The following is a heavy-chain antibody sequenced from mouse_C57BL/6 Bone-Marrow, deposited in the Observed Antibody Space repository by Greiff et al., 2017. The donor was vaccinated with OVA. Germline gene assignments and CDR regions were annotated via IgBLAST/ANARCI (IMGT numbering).Heavy chain of an antibody. Sequence: VQLQQSGAELVRPGASVKLSCTASGFHIKDDYMHWVKQRPEQGLEWIGWIDPENGDTEYASKFQGKATITADTSSNTAYLQLSSLTSEDTAVYYCTTYYDYSWFADWGQGTLVTVSA. J-gene: IGHJ3*01. CDR1: GFHIKDDY. CDR3: TTYYDYSWFAD. CDR2: IDPENGDT. V-gene: IGHV14-4*01. D-gene: IGHD2-4*01.